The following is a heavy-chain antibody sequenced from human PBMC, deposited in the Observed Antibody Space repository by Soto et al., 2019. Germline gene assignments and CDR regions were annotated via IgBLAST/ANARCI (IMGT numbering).Heavy chain of an antibody. D-gene: IGHD4-17*01. Sequence: ASVKVFCKASGYSFTTHGISWVRRAPGHGLEWMGWISAYNGDTHYVQRFQGRLTMTTDTSTSTAYMELRSLTSDDTAVYYCARDPPFSGILRGTPLMDVWGQGTTVTVSS. J-gene: IGHJ6*02. CDR3: ARDPPFSGILRGTPLMDV. CDR2: ISAYNGDT. V-gene: IGHV1-18*04. CDR1: GYSFTTHG.